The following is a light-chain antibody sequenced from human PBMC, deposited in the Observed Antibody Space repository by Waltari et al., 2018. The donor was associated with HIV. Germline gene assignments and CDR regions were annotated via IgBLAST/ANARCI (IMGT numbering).Light chain of an antibody. V-gene: IGLV2-14*03. J-gene: IGLJ2*01. CDR2: DVS. CDR1: SRYVGGYNY. CDR3: SSYTSSSTLV. Sequence: QSALTQPASVSGSPGHSITISCTGPSRYVGGYNYVSWYRQHPGKAPKLIIYDVSNRPSGVSNRFSGSQSGNTASLTISGLQAEDEADYYCSSYTSSSTLVFGGGTKLTVL.